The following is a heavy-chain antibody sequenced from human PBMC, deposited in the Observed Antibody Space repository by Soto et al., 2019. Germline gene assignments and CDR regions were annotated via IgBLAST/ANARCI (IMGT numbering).Heavy chain of an antibody. CDR1: GFTFSAYD. CDR3: RAYTYGQGVDY. J-gene: IGHJ4*02. V-gene: IGHV3-23*01. Sequence: EVQLLESGGGLVQPGGSLRLSCVASGFTFSAYDMNWVRQAPGKGLEWVSLVNGNGGSTYYADSVKGRFTISRDDSKNTVYLPMNSLRAEDTAVYYCRAYTYGQGVDYWGQGTLVTVSS. D-gene: IGHD5-18*01. CDR2: VNGNGGST.